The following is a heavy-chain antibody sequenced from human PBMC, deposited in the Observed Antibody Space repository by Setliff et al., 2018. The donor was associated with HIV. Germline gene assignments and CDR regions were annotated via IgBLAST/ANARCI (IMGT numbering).Heavy chain of an antibody. CDR1: GDSLSGTSDY. CDR2: IHFSGST. D-gene: IGHD3-3*01. Sequence: SETLSLTCTVSGDSLSGTSDYWGWVQQHPGKGLEWIGSIHFSGSTWYTQSLKSPVTIWVDTSKNQFSLKVNSVTAADTAVYYCVRPSLGIGGGSIFHNWGQGTLVNVSS. CDR3: VRPSLGIGGGSIFHN. V-gene: IGHV4-39*01. J-gene: IGHJ4*02.